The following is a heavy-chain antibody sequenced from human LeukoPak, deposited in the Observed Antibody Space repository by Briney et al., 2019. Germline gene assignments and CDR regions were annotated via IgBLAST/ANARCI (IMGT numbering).Heavy chain of an antibody. CDR3: ARDLGGYCSGGSCYSTAGGWFDP. J-gene: IGHJ5*01. V-gene: IGHV1-2*06. D-gene: IGHD2-15*01. CDR1: GYTFTGYY. Sequence: ASVKVSFKASGYTFTGYYMHWVRQAPGQGLEWMGRINPNSGGTNYAQKVQGRVTMTRDTSISTAYMELSRLRSDDTAVYYCARDLGGYCSGGSCYSTAGGWFDPWGQGTLVTVSS. CDR2: INPNSGGT.